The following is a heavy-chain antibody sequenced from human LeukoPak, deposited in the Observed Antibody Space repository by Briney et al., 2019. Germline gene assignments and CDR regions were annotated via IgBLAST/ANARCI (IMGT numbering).Heavy chain of an antibody. D-gene: IGHD6-13*01. CDR3: ARHPAPGTWYFDY. V-gene: IGHV5-10-1*01. CDR1: GYSFTNSW. J-gene: IGHJ4*02. CDR2: IDPSDSYT. Sequence: GESLKISCKGSGYSFTNSWISWVRQMPGKGLEWMGTIDPSDSYTNYNPSFQGHVIISADKSSSTAYLQWSSLKASDTALYYCARHPAPGTWYFDYWGQGTLVTVSS.